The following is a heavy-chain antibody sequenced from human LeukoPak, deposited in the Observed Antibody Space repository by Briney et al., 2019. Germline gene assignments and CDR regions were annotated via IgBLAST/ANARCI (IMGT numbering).Heavy chain of an antibody. V-gene: IGHV4-59*12. CDR1: GGSISNYY. Sequence: ASETLSLTCTVSGGSISNYYWSWIRQPPGKGLEWIGYIYYSGSTNYNPSLKSRVTISVDTSKNQFSLKLSSVTAADTAVYYCAKEGPFTRPAGDAFDIWGQGTMVTVSS. J-gene: IGHJ3*02. CDR2: IYYSGST. D-gene: IGHD2-2*01. CDR3: AKEGPFTRPAGDAFDI.